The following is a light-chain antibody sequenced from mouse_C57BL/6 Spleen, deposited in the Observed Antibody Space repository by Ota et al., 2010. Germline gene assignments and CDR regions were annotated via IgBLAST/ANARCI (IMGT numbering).Light chain of an antibody. Sequence: DIKMTQSPSSMYASLGERVTITCKASQDINSYLSWFQQKPGKSPKTLINRANRLVDGVPSRFSGSGSGQDYSLTISSLEHEDMGIYYCLQYDEFPWTFGGGTKLEIK. V-gene: IGKV14-111*01. CDR2: RAN. CDR1: QDINSY. CDR3: LQYDEFPWT. J-gene: IGKJ1*01.